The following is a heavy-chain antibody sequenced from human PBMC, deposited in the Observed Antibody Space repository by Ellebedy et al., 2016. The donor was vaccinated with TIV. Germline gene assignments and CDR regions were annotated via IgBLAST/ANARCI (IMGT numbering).Heavy chain of an antibody. CDR3: ARAGDGFGEFGGN. J-gene: IGHJ4*02. V-gene: IGHV1-2*02. CDR2: IKPSDGDT. CDR1: GYTFIGYY. Sequence: ASVKVSXXASGYTFIGYYILWVRQAPGQGLEWMGWIKPSDGDTNYAQKFQGRLTMTRDTSISTAYMELSSLRSEDTAVYYCARAGDGFGEFGGNWGQGTLVTVSS. D-gene: IGHD3-10*01.